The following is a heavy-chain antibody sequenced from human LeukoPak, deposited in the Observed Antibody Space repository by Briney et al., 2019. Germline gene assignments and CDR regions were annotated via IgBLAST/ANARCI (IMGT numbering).Heavy chain of an antibody. Sequence: PSQTLSLTRTVPGDSISSSSYYSGWIRQPPGKWLEWIVRIYYSGSTYYNSSLKSRVTISVDTPKNQFSLKLSSVTAADTAAYYCVVDRVEGFHPWGQGTLVTVSS. J-gene: IGHJ5*02. CDR1: GDSISSSSYY. V-gene: IGHV4-39*01. D-gene: IGHD5-24*01. CDR2: IYYSGST. CDR3: VVDRVEGFHP.